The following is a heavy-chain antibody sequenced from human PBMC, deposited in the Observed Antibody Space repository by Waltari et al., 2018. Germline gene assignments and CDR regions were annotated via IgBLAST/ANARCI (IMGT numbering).Heavy chain of an antibody. V-gene: IGHV3-23*03. Sequence: EVQLLESGGGLVQPGGSLRLSCAASGFPFSRYVMSWVRQAPGKGLEWVSLIYGGDSSTYYADSVKGRFTISRDNSKNTLYLQMNSLRADDTAVYYCTKNREGYYASGSYFSWGQGTLVTVSS. CDR3: TKNREGYYASGSYFS. CDR2: IYGGDSST. D-gene: IGHD3-10*01. CDR1: GFPFSRYV. J-gene: IGHJ4*02.